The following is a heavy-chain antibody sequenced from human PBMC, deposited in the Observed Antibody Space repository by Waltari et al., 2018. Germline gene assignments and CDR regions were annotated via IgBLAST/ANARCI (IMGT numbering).Heavy chain of an antibody. Sequence: EVQLVESGGGLVKPGGSLRLSCAASGFTFSSYSMNWVRQAPGKGLEGVSSISSSSSYISYADSVKGRFTITRDNAKNSLYLQMNSLRAEDTAVYYCARDRMDYFDYWGQGTLVTVSS. V-gene: IGHV3-21*01. CDR2: ISSSSSYI. CDR1: GFTFSSYS. J-gene: IGHJ4*02. CDR3: ARDRMDYFDY. D-gene: IGHD2-15*01.